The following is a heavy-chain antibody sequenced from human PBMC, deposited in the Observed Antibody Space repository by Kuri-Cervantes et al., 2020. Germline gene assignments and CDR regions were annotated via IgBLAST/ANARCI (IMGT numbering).Heavy chain of an antibody. V-gene: IGHV3-53*01. D-gene: IGHD5-24*01. CDR3: VREGVQMSTMLAFDI. Sequence: GGSLRLSCAASGFTVSSNYMSWVRQAPGKGLEWVSVIYSGGSTYYADSVKGRFTISRDNSKNTLYLQVNSLRAEDTAVYYCVREGVQMSTMLAFDIWGQGTMVTVSS. J-gene: IGHJ3*02. CDR2: IYSGGST. CDR1: GFTVSSNY.